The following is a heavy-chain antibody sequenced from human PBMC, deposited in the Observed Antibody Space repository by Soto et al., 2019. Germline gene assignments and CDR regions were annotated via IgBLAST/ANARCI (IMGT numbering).Heavy chain of an antibody. D-gene: IGHD3-9*01. CDR3: ARDTSNYDILTGYRDAFDI. CDR2: INPSGGST. CDR1: GYTFTSYH. V-gene: IGHV1-46*01. J-gene: IGHJ3*02. Sequence: ASVKVSCKASGYTFTSYHMHWVRQAPGQGLEWMGIINPSGGSTSYAQKFQGRVTMTRDTSTSTVYMELSSLRSEDTAVYYCARDTSNYDILTGYRDAFDIWGQGTMVTVSS.